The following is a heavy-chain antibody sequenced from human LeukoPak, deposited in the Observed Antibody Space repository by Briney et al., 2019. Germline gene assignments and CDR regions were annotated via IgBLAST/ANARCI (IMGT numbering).Heavy chain of an antibody. J-gene: IGHJ5*02. V-gene: IGHV1-2*02. D-gene: IGHD3-10*01. CDR1: GYTFTGYY. CDR2: INPNIGGT. CDR3: ARGGLLWFEGHSGDNWFDP. Sequence: ASVNVSCKASGYTFTGYYMHCVRHALRQGLEWMGWINPNIGGTNYTQKFQGTVTITRDTSPSTASVELSRLRSADTAVYYCARGGLLWFEGHSGDNWFDPWGQGTLVTVSS.